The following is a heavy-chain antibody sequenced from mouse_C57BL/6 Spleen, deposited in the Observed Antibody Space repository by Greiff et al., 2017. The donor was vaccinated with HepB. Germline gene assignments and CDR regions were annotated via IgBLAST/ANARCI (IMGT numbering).Heavy chain of an antibody. CDR1: GFTFSDYG. CDR3: ARYDEGEYYAMDY. CDR2: ISNLAYSI. Sequence: EVKLMESGGGLVQPGGSLKLSCAASGFTFSDYGMAWVRQAPRKGPEWVAFISNLAYSIYYADTVTGRFTISRENAKNTLYLEMSSLRSEDTAMYYCARYDEGEYYAMDYWGQGTSVTVSS. J-gene: IGHJ4*01. V-gene: IGHV5-15*01. D-gene: IGHD2-12*01.